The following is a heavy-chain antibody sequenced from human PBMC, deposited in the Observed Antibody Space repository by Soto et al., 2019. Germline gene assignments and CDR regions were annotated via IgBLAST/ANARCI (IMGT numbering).Heavy chain of an antibody. V-gene: IGHV4-59*01. Sequence: PSATLSLTCRVAGISLSGYYWIWIRTPPGKGLEWIANIHYSGTTNYNPSLASRVTLSVDASKNQFSLKMTSVTAAYRAMYFCARYNSYAIDDWGRGTLVTFSS. CDR2: IHYSGTT. D-gene: IGHD2-2*01. CDR3: ARYNSYAIDD. J-gene: IGHJ4*02. CDR1: GISLSGYY.